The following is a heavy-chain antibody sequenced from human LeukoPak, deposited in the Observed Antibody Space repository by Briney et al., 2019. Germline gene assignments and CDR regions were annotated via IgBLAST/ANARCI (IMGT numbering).Heavy chain of an antibody. J-gene: IGHJ3*02. D-gene: IGHD5-12*01. CDR1: GGSISSGGYY. CDR3: ARGFGLRSAFDI. CDR2: IYYSGST. Sequence: PSETLSLTCTVSGGSISSGGYYWSWIRQHPGKGLEWIGYIYYSGSTYYNPSLKSRVTISVDTSKNQFSLKLSSVTAADTAVYYCARGFGLRSAFDIWGQGTMVTVSS. V-gene: IGHV4-31*03.